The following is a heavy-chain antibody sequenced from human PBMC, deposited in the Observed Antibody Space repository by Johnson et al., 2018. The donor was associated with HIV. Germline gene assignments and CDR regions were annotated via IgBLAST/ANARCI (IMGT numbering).Heavy chain of an antibody. D-gene: IGHD6-6*01. Sequence: EVQLVESGGGLVQPGGSLRLACAVSGFTVSSNYMSWVRQAPGKGLEWVSVIYSGGSTYYADSVKGRFTISRDNSKNTLYLQMNSLRAEDTAVYYCASLSSSGAFDVWGQGTMVTVSS. CDR2: IYSGGST. V-gene: IGHV3-66*01. J-gene: IGHJ3*01. CDR1: GFTVSSNY. CDR3: ASLSSSGAFDV.